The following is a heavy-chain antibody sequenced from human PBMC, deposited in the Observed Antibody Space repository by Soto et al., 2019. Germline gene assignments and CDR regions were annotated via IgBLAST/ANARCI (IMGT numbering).Heavy chain of an antibody. CDR2: IRSKANNYAT. CDR3: SRQASDFWSGKPQYYMDV. CDR1: GFTFSGSA. J-gene: IGHJ6*03. D-gene: IGHD3-3*01. V-gene: IGHV3-73*01. Sequence: EVQLVESGGGLVQPGGSLKLSCAASGFTFSGSAMHWVRQASGTGREWVGRIRSKANNYATAYGASVKGRFTISRDDSKNTAYLQMNSLKTEDTAVYYCSRQASDFWSGKPQYYMDVWGKGTTVTVSS.